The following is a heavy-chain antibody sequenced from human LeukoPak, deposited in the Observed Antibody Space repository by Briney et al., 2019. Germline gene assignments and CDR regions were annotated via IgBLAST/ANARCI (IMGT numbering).Heavy chain of an antibody. V-gene: IGHV5-51*01. Sequence: GGSLKISFKGSGYSFTSYWIGWVRPMPGKGLEWMGIIYPGESDTRYSPSFQGQVTISADKSISTAYLQWSSLKASDTAMYYCARQAVTDYTYYYDSSESSLAFDIWGQGTMVTVSS. J-gene: IGHJ3*02. CDR2: IYPGESDT. CDR3: ARQAVTDYTYYYDSSESSLAFDI. CDR1: GYSFTSYW. D-gene: IGHD3-22*01.